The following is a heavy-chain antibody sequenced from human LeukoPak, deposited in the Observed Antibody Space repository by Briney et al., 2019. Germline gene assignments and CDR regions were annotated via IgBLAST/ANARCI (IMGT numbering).Heavy chain of an antibody. CDR1: GGSISSSNW. CDR3: ARPGGSCYSDCMNWFDP. D-gene: IGHD2-2*01. J-gene: IGHJ5*02. Sequence: SGTLSLTCAVSGGSISSSNWWSWVRQPPGKGLEWIGEIYHSGSTNYNPSLKSRVTISVDTSKNQFSLKLSSVTAADTAVYYCARPGGSCYSDCMNWFDPWGQGTLVTVSS. CDR2: IYHSGST. V-gene: IGHV4-4*02.